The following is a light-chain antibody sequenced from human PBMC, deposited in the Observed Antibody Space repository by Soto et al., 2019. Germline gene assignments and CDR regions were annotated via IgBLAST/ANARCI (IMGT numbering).Light chain of an antibody. J-gene: IGLJ2*01. CDR1: SSDVGGYNC. CDR3: CSYAGRYTHVV. V-gene: IGLV2-11*01. Sequence: QSALTQPRSVSGSPGQSVTISCTGTSSDVGGYNCVSWYQQHPGKAPKLMIYDVSKRPSGVPDRFSGSKSGNTASLTISGLQAEDEADYYCCSYAGRYTHVVFGGGTKVTVL. CDR2: DVS.